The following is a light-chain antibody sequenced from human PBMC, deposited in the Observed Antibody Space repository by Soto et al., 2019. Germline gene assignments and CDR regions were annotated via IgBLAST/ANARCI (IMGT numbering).Light chain of an antibody. CDR1: QSVSSY. CDR3: QHYNDFSWT. J-gene: IGKJ1*01. V-gene: IGKV3-15*01. CDR2: GAS. Sequence: EIVMTQSPATLSVSPGERATLSCRASQSVSSYLAWYQQKPGQAPRLLIYGASTRAIGIPARFSGSGSGTEFTLTISSLQPDDSATYYCQHYNDFSWTFGQGTKVEIK.